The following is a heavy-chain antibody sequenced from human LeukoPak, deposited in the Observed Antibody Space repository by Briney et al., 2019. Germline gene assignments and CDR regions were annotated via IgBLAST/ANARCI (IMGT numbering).Heavy chain of an antibody. CDR3: ARERGGFDP. V-gene: IGHV4-30-4*07. J-gene: IGHJ5*02. Sequence: PSETLSLTCAVSGGSISSGGYSWSWIRQPPGKGLEWIGYIYYSGSTYYNPSLKSRVTISVDTSKNQFSLKLSSVTAADTAVYYCARERGGFDPWGQGTLVTVSS. CDR1: GGSISSGGYS. CDR2: IYYSGST.